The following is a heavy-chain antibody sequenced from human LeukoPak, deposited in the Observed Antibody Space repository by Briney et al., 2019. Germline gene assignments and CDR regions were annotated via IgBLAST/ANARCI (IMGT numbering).Heavy chain of an antibody. CDR1: GGSINGYS. CDR2: INHRGTT. V-gene: IGHV4-59*12. Sequence: PSETLSLTCTVSGGSINGYSWSWIRQPPGKTLEWIGWINHRGTTKYSPSLESRVTMSVDTSKNQFSLKLSSVTAADTAVYYCARDRTAAAHFDYWGQGTLVTVSS. D-gene: IGHD6-13*01. J-gene: IGHJ4*02. CDR3: ARDRTAAAHFDY.